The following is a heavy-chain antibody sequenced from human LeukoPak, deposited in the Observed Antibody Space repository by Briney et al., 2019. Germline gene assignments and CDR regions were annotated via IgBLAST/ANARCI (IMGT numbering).Heavy chain of an antibody. CDR2: ISYDGSNK. CDR3: ARDPRYYYGSGSYENDY. D-gene: IGHD3-10*01. J-gene: IGHJ4*02. CDR1: GFTFSSYG. V-gene: IGHV3-30*03. Sequence: GGSLRLSCAASGFTFSSYGMHWVRQAPGKGLEWVAVISYDGSNKYYADSVKGRFTISRDNAKNSLYLQMNSLRAEDTAVYYCARDPRYYYGSGSYENDYWGQGTLVTVSS.